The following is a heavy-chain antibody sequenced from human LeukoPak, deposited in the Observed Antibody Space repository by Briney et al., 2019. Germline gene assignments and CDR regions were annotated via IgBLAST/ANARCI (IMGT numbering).Heavy chain of an antibody. Sequence: SQTLFLTCTVSGGSISSGDYYWSWIRQHPGKGLEWIGYIYYSGSTYYNPSLKSRLTISVDTSKNQFSLNLSSVTAADTAVYYCARDSVGTTPEWYYHYGMDVWGQGTTVTVSS. V-gene: IGHV4-31*03. CDR1: GGSISSGDYY. CDR3: ARDSVGTTPEWYYHYGMDV. CDR2: IYYSGST. J-gene: IGHJ6*02. D-gene: IGHD1-1*01.